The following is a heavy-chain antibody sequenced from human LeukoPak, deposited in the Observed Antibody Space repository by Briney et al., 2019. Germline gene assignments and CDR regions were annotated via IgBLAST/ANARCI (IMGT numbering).Heavy chain of an antibody. Sequence: GESLKISCKGSGYSFTSYWIGWVRQMPGKGLEWMGIIYPGDSDTRHSPSFQGQVTISADKSISTAYLQWSSLKASDTAMYYCARPIYPPYSSGWYFDYWGQGTLVTVSS. D-gene: IGHD6-19*01. V-gene: IGHV5-51*01. CDR3: ARPIYPPYSSGWYFDY. J-gene: IGHJ4*02. CDR2: IYPGDSDT. CDR1: GYSFTSYW.